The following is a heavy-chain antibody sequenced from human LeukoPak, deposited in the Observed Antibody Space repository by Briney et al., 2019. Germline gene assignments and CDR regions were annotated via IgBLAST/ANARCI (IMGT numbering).Heavy chain of an antibody. J-gene: IGHJ5*02. Sequence: ASVKVSCKASGGSFRTYPISWVRQAPGQGLEWMGGLTQFFRRTNYTQKFQGRLTITTDESSSTAYMELSDLRSDDTAVYYCATSESGRSWDWFAPWGQGTPVTVSS. CDR1: GGSFRTYP. D-gene: IGHD3-10*01. CDR2: LTQFFRRT. V-gene: IGHV1-69*05. CDR3: ATSESGRSWDWFAP.